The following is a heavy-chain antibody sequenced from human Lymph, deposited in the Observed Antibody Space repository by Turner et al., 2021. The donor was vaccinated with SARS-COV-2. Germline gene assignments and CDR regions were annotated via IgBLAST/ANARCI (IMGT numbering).Heavy chain of an antibody. CDR3: AKSPLGEDYFDY. V-gene: IGHV3-23*01. Sequence: EVQLLASGGDLVQPGGSLRLSCAACGFTFSNYAMSWVRQAPGKGLEWVSDISGSGARTYYADSVKGRFTISRDNSKNTLFLQMNSLRADDTAIYYCAKSPLGEDYFDYWGQGTLVTVSS. J-gene: IGHJ4*02. D-gene: IGHD3-16*01. CDR1: GFTFSNYA. CDR2: ISGSGART.